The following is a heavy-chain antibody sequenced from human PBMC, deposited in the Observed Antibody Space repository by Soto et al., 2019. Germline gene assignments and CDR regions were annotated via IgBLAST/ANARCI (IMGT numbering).Heavy chain of an antibody. Sequence: QVRLQQWGAGLLKPSETLSLTCAVFGGSFSGHYWSWIRQPPGKGLEWIGEIDHSGSTNYNPSLKSRITISVDKSKNQFSLKLRSVTAADTAVYYCAGGYSAVGAYWGQGTLVTVSS. D-gene: IGHD2-21*01. J-gene: IGHJ4*02. CDR2: IDHSGST. CDR3: AGGYSAVGAY. V-gene: IGHV4-34*02. CDR1: GGSFSGHY.